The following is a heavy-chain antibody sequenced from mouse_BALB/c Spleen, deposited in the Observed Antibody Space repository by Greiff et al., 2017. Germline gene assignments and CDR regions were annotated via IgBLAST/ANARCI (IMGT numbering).Heavy chain of an antibody. CDR3: ARRGLVYAMDY. J-gene: IGHJ4*01. D-gene: IGHD2-4*01. CDR1: GFTFSSFG. V-gene: IGHV5-17*02. CDR2: ISSGSSTI. Sequence: EVKLMESGGGLVQPGGSRKLSCAASGFTFSSFGMHWVRQAPEKGLEWVAYISSGSSTIYYADTVKGRFTISGDNPKNTLFLQMTSLRSEDTAMYYCARRGLVYAMDYWGQGTSVTVSS.